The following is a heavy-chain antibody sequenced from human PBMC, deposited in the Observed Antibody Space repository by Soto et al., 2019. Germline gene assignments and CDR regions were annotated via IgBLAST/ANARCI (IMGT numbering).Heavy chain of an antibody. V-gene: IGHV1-3*01. Sequence: QVQFMQSGAEVKKPGASVKVSCKASGYTFNSHAIHWVRQAPGQRPEWLGWINAGNGNTYYSEKFDGRVTFTRHTPATTVNMELTSLTYEDTAVYYCGRDQSGIGYYVDWFDPWGQGTLVTVSS. D-gene: IGHD3-10*02. CDR3: GRDQSGIGYYVDWFDP. CDR2: INAGNGNT. J-gene: IGHJ5*02. CDR1: GYTFNSHA.